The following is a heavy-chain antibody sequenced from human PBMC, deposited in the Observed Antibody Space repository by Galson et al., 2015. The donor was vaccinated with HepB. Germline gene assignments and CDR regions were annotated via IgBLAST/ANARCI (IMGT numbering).Heavy chain of an antibody. D-gene: IGHD6-13*01. CDR3: ARTRGAAAGIFDY. CDR1: GFTFRWHW. V-gene: IGHV3-74*01. Sequence: PLRLACAASGFTFRWHWMHWVRQVPGKGLVWVARINSDGSYTTYAASVKGRFTISRVNAKNTLYLQMNSPRAEDTALYYCARTRGAAAGIFDYWGQGTLVTVSS. CDR2: INSDGSYT. J-gene: IGHJ4*02.